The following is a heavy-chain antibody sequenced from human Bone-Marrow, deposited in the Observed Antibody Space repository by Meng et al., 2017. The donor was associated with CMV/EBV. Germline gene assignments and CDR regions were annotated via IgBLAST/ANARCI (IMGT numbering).Heavy chain of an antibody. D-gene: IGHD3-16*01. CDR2: TNTYNENT. J-gene: IGHJ5*02. Sequence: QVQLVQSGSEVKKPGASVKVSCRAFGYTFGSYGISWVRQAPGQGLEWMGWTNTYNENTHYAQKFQGRVIMTTDTSTSTAYMELRSLRSDDTAVYYCLKRGDGFDPWGQGTLVTVSS. V-gene: IGHV1-18*01. CDR1: GYTFGSYG. CDR3: LKRGDGFDP.